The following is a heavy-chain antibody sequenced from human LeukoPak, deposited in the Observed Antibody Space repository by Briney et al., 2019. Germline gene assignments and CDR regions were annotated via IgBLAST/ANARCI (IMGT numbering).Heavy chain of an antibody. CDR3: ASVPPAGSHSGGNYFAGPYTFDM. CDR2: MHYSGST. CDR1: GVSISSYY. J-gene: IGHJ3*02. Sequence: SETLSLTCSVTGVSISSYYWSWIRQPPGKGLEWIGYMHYSGSTAYNPSLKSRAFISLDTSQNQFSLQMTSVTAADTAVYYCASVPPAGSHSGGNYFAGPYTFDMWGQGTMVTVSS. D-gene: IGHD2-15*01. V-gene: IGHV4-59*01.